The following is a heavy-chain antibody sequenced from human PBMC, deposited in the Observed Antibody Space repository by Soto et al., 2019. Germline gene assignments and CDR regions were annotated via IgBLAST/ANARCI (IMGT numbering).Heavy chain of an antibody. D-gene: IGHD6-19*01. V-gene: IGHV3-66*01. CDR2: IYSGGNT. J-gene: IGHJ4*02. CDR3: ASGWYFDY. Sequence: GGSLRLSCVASGFTCSDYPMSWVRQAPGKGLEWVSVIYSGGNTYYADSVKGRFAISRGTSKNTLYLQMDSLRAEDTGVYYCASGWYFDYWGQGTLVTVSS. CDR1: GFTCSDYP.